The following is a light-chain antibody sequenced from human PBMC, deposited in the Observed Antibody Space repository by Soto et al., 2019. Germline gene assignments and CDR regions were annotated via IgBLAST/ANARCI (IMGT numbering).Light chain of an antibody. V-gene: IGLV1-47*01. Sequence: QSVLTQPPSASGTPGQRVTISCSGSSSNIGSNYVFWYQQLPGTAPKVLMYRNSQRPSGVPDRFSGSKSGTSASLAISGLRSEDEADYYCASWDDSLSGLVVFGGGTQLTVL. CDR1: SSNIGSNY. J-gene: IGLJ2*01. CDR2: RNS. CDR3: ASWDDSLSGLVV.